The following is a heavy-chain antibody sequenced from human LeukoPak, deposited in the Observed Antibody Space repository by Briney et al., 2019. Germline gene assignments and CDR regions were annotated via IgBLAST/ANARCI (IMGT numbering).Heavy chain of an antibody. J-gene: IGHJ3*02. V-gene: IGHV3-7*01. CDR1: GFTFSSYW. CDR3: ARSTAPTLTRDGFDI. Sequence: GGSLRLSCAASGFTFSSYWMTWVRQAPGKGLEWVGNIKGDGSEKYYVDSVKGRFTISRDNAKNSLYLQMNSLRAEDTAVYYCARSTAPTLTRDGFDIWGQGTMVTVSS. CDR2: IKGDGSEK. D-gene: IGHD1-1*01.